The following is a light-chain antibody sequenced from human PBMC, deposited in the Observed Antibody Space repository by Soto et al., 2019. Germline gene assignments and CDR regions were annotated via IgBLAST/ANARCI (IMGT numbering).Light chain of an antibody. J-gene: IGKJ1*01. CDR2: NAS. Sequence: DIPMTQSPSSLFASLVDRITITWRASQTISNFLNWYQQKPGRAPKLLIYNASSLQSGVPSRFSGSGSGTDFTLTIGSLQPEDFATYYCQHSYNTPRTFGQGTKVDIK. V-gene: IGKV1-39*01. CDR1: QTISNF. CDR3: QHSYNTPRT.